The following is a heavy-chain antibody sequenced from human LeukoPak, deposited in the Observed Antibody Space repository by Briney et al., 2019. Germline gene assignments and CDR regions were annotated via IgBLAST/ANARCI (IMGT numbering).Heavy chain of an antibody. Sequence: SQTLSLTCTVSGGSISSGSYYWSWIRQPAGKGLEWIGRIYTSGSTNYNPSFKSRVTISVDTSKNQFSLKLSSVTAADTAVYYCARSRAYSYYDFWSGSPTLDYWGQGTLVTVSS. J-gene: IGHJ4*02. D-gene: IGHD3-3*01. CDR3: ARSRAYSYYDFWSGSPTLDY. CDR2: IYTSGST. CDR1: GGSISSGSYY. V-gene: IGHV4-61*02.